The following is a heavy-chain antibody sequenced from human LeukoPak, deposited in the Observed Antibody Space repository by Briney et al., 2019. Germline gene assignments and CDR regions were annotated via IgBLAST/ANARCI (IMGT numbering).Heavy chain of an antibody. CDR2: IIPIFGTA. CDR1: GYTFTSYA. CDR3: ARIAAAGQGDAFDI. V-gene: IGHV1-69*05. Sequence: SVKVSCKASGYTFTSYAISWVRQAPGQGLEWMGGIIPIFGTANYAQKFQGRVTITTDESTSTAYMELSSLRSEDTAVYYCARIAAAGQGDAFDIWGQGTMVTVSS. J-gene: IGHJ3*02. D-gene: IGHD6-13*01.